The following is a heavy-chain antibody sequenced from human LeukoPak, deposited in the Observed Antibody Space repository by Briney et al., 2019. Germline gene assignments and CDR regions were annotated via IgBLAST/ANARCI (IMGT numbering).Heavy chain of an antibody. V-gene: IGHV4-34*01. CDR3: ARGAGYNSFDY. CDR1: GGSFSGYY. Sequence: SETLSLTCAVYGGSFSGYYRSWIRQPPGKGLEWIGEINHSGSTNYNPSLKSRVTISVDTSKNQFSLKLSSVTAADTAVYYCARGAGYNSFDYWGQGTLVTVSS. D-gene: IGHD5-24*01. CDR2: INHSGST. J-gene: IGHJ4*02.